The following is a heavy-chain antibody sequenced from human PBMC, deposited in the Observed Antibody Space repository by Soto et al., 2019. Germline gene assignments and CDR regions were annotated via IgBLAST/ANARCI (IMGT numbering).Heavy chain of an antibody. CDR1: GVSLRGYL. J-gene: IGHJ4*02. CDR2: IRYSGET. CDR3: ARRPDGLDF. D-gene: IGHD3-9*01. Sequence: QVHLQQWGAGLVKHSGTLSLTCGVSGVSLRGYLWSWGRQPIGKGLEYIGEIRYSGETTYKPSLKSRVTISVDTSKSQFSLTLSSVTAADTAVYYCARRPDGLDFWGQVTPVSVSS. V-gene: IGHV4-34*02.